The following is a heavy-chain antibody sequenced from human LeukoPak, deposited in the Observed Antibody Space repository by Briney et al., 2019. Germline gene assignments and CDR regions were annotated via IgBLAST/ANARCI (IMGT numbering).Heavy chain of an antibody. CDR2: ISASGDT. D-gene: IGHD5-12*01. CDR3: ATLGLATTV. CDR1: GDAISRYY. Sequence: SETLALTCTVSGDAISRYYWSWIRQPPGEGLVWIGYISASGDTNYNPSLKSRVTLSIDTSKSQVSLRLNSVTAADTAVYYRATLGLATTVWGQGTLVTVSS. J-gene: IGHJ4*02. V-gene: IGHV4-4*09.